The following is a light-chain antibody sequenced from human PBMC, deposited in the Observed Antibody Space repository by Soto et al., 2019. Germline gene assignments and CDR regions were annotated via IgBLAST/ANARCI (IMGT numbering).Light chain of an antibody. CDR3: QQRSNWPPEVT. J-gene: IGKJ3*01. CDR2: DAS. V-gene: IGKV3-11*01. CDR1: QSVRSS. Sequence: EIVLTQSPDTLSLSPGERATLSCRASQSVRSSLAWYQQKPGQAPRLLIYDASKRGTGIPARFSGSGSGTDFTLTISSLDPEDFAVYYCQQRSNWPPEVTFGPGTKVDIK.